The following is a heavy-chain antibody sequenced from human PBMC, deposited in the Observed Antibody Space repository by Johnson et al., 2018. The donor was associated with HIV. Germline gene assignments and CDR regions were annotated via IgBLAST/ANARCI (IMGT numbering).Heavy chain of an antibody. CDR1: GFTVGSNY. V-gene: IGHV3-74*03. Sequence: MMLVESGGGLVQPGGSLRLSCAASGFTVGSNYMNWVRQAPGKGLVWVSRINSDGGSTAYADSVKGRFTISRDNTKDTLSLQMSSLRAEDTALYYCARGVGGAGDDAFDIWGQGTMVTVSS. J-gene: IGHJ3*02. CDR2: INSDGGST. D-gene: IGHD6-19*01. CDR3: ARGVGGAGDDAFDI.